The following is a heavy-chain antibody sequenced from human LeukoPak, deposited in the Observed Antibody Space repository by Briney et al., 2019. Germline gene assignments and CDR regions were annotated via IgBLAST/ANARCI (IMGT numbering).Heavy chain of an antibody. CDR2: IKQDGSEK. D-gene: IGHD6-13*01. V-gene: IGHV3-7*01. J-gene: IGHJ4*02. CDR1: GFTFSSFW. CDR3: ARDPFAADPNKGGFDY. Sequence: PGGSLRLSCAASGFTFSSFWMSWVRQAPGKGLEWVANIKQDGSEKYYVDSVKGRFTISRDNAKNSLYLQMNSLRAEDTAVYYCARDPFAADPNKGGFDYWGQGTLVTVSS.